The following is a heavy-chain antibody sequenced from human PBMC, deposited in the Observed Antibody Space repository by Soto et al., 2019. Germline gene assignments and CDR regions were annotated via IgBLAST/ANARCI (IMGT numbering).Heavy chain of an antibody. V-gene: IGHV3-23*01. D-gene: IGHD3-9*01. Sequence: EVQLLESGGDLVQPGGSLRLSCTASGFTFSDYAMNWVRQAPGKGLEWVSTISSSGDSTYYADSVKGRFTISRDNSKNPLSLQMNSLRAEDTAVYYCARDHATGYADYWGQGTMATVSS. CDR3: ARDHATGYADY. J-gene: IGHJ4*02. CDR1: GFTFSDYA. CDR2: ISSSGDST.